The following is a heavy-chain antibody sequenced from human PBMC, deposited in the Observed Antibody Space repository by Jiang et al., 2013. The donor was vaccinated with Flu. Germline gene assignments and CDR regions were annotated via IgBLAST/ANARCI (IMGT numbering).Heavy chain of an antibody. V-gene: IGHV3-49*04. D-gene: IGHD3-3*01. J-gene: IGHJ4*02. CDR1: GFTFGDYA. CDR2: IRSKAYGGTT. Sequence: VQLVESGGGLVQPGRSLRLSCTASGFTFGDYAMSWVRQAPGKGLEWVGFIRSKAYGGTTEYAASVKGRFTISRDDSKSIAYLQMNSLKTEDTAVYYCTSTGFWSGYPDFDYWGQGTLVTVSS. CDR3: TSTGFWSGYPDFDY.